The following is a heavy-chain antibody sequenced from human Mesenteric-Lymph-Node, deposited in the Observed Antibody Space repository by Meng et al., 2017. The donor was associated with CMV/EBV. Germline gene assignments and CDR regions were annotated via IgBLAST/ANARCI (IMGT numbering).Heavy chain of an antibody. V-gene: IGHV3-11*01. CDR3: ARTRYNWNYYDYYGMDV. CDR2: ISSSGSTI. Sequence: GESLKISCAASGFTFSDYYMSWIRQAPGKGLEWVSYISSSGSTIYYADSVKGRFTISRDNAKNSLYLQMNSLRAEDTAVYYCARTRYNWNYYDYYGMDVWGQGTTVTVSS. D-gene: IGHD1-20*01. CDR1: GFTFSDYY. J-gene: IGHJ6*02.